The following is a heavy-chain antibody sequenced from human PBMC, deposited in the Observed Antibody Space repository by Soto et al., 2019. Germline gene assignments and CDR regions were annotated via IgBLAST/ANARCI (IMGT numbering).Heavy chain of an antibody. CDR1: GGSFSGYY. D-gene: IGHD2-15*01. V-gene: IGHV4-34*01. CDR2: INHSGNT. Sequence: QVQLQQWGAGLLKPSETLSLTCAVYGGSFSGYYWSWIRQPSGEGLEWIGEINHSGNTNYNTSLKSRVTISEDTSKNQFSLKLSSVTAADTAVYYCARGQAPYCGGGRCSHYYYGMDVWGQGTTVTVSS. CDR3: ARGQAPYCGGGRCSHYYYGMDV. J-gene: IGHJ6*02.